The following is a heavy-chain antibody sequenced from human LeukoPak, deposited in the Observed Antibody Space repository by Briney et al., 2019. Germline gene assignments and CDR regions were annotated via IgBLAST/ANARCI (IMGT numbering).Heavy chain of an antibody. Sequence: GGSLRLSCAASGFTFSSYAMSWVRQAPGKGLEWVSAISGSGNSTYYADSVKGRFTISRDNSKNTLYLQMNSLRAEDTAVYYCAKDLNYSPNYYDKWSVFDYWGQGTLVTVSS. CDR2: ISGSGNST. D-gene: IGHD3-22*01. J-gene: IGHJ4*02. V-gene: IGHV3-23*01. CDR1: GFTFSSYA. CDR3: AKDLNYSPNYYDKWSVFDY.